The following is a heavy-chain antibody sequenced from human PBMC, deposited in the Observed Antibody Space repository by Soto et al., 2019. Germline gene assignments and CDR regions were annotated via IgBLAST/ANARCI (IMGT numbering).Heavy chain of an antibody. V-gene: IGHV3-33*01. J-gene: IGHJ4*02. CDR2: IWYDGSNK. Sequence: GGSLRLSCAASGFTFSSYGMHWVRQAPGKGLEWVAVIWYDGSNKYYADSVKGRFTISRDNSKNTLYLQMNSLIAEDTAVYYCAREGEWLVPDYWGQGTLVTVSS. CDR3: AREGEWLVPDY. CDR1: GFTFSSYG. D-gene: IGHD6-19*01.